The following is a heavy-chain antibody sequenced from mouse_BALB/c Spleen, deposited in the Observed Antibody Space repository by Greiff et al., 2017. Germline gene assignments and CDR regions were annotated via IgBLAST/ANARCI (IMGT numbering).Heavy chain of an antibody. CDR3: ASEGLYDYAGGFAY. V-gene: IGHV1S29*02. J-gene: IGHJ3*01. CDR2: IYPYNGGT. Sequence: VQLKQSGPELVKPGASVKISCKASGYTITDYNMHWVKQSHGKSLEWIGYIYPYNGGTGYNQKFKSKATLTVDNSSSTAYMELRSLTSEDSAVYSCASEGLYDYAGGFAYWGQGTLVTVSA. D-gene: IGHD2-4*01. CDR1: GYTITDYN.